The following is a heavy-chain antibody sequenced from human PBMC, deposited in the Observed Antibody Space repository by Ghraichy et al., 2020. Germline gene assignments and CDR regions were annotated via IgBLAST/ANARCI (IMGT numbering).Heavy chain of an antibody. CDR3: ARDVGGYCSGGSCYKTYNWFDP. V-gene: IGHV4-61*01. D-gene: IGHD2-15*01. J-gene: IGHJ5*02. CDR1: GGSVSSGSYY. CDR2: IYYSGST. Sequence: SETLSLTCTVSGGSVSSGSYYWSWIRQPPGKGLEWIGYIYYSGSTNYNPSLKSRVTISVDTSKNQFSLKLSSVTAADTAVYYCARDVGGYCSGGSCYKTYNWFDPWGQGTLVTVSS.